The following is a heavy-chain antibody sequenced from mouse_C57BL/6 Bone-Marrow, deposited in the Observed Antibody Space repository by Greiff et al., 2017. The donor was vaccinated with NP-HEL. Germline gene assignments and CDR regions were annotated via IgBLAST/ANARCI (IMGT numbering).Heavy chain of an antibody. CDR3: ARGRGTTVGGFYDY. D-gene: IGHD1-1*01. CDR2: IDPNSGGT. Sequence: VKLQQPGAELVKPGASVKLSCKASGYTFTSYWMHWVKQRPGRGLEWIGRIDPNSGGTKYNEKFKSKATLTVDKPSSTAYMQLSSLTSEDSAVYFCARGRGTTVGGFYDYWGKGTTLTVAS. CDR1: GYTFTSYW. V-gene: IGHV1-72*01. J-gene: IGHJ2*01.